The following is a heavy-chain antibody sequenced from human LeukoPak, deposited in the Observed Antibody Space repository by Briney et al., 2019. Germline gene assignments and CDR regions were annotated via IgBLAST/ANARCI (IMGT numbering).Heavy chain of an antibody. J-gene: IGHJ4*02. Sequence: GGSLRLSCAASGFTFSSYAMSWVRQAPGKGLEWVSAISGSGGSTCYADSVKGRFTISRDNSKNTLYLQMNSLRAEDTAVYYCAKVPPHDYDFWSGYWPHFDYWGQGTLVTVSS. CDR3: AKVPPHDYDFWSGYWPHFDY. V-gene: IGHV3-23*01. D-gene: IGHD3-3*01. CDR2: ISGSGGST. CDR1: GFTFSSYA.